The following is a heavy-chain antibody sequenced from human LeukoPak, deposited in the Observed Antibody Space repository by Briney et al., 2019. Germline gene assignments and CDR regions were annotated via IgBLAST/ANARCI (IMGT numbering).Heavy chain of an antibody. J-gene: IGHJ5*02. D-gene: IGHD2-2*01. CDR2: IYHSGST. V-gene: IGHV4-4*02. Sequence: PSETLSLTCAVSGGSISSSNWWSWVRQPPGKGLKWIGEIYHSGSTNYNPSLKSRVTISVDKSKNQFSLKLSSVTAADTAVYYCARDRCSSTSCYAGVAPFDPWGQGTLVTVSS. CDR3: ARDRCSSTSCYAGVAPFDP. CDR1: GGSISSSNW.